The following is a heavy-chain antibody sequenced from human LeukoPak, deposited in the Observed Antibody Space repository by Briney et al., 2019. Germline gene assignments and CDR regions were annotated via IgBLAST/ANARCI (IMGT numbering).Heavy chain of an antibody. CDR3: AKPISNTYGSGYTALDY. J-gene: IGHJ4*02. CDR1: GFTFSSYA. CDR2: ISYDGSNK. Sequence: GGSLRLSCAASGFTFSSYAMHWVRQAPGKGLEWVAVISYDGSNKYYADSVKGRFTISRDNSKNTLYLQMNSLRAEDTAVYYCAKPISNTYGSGYTALDYWGQGSLVTVSS. D-gene: IGHD3-10*01. V-gene: IGHV3-30*04.